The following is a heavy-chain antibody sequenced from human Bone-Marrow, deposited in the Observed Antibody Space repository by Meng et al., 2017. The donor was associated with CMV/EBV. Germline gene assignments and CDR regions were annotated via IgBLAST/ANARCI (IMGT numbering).Heavy chain of an antibody. Sequence: LSCSASGFTFSGSAMHWVRRAPGKGLGWVAVISCYGSDKYYADSVKGRFTISRDNSKNALYLQMNSLRAEDTAVYYCASSSSTQYFQHWGQGTLVTVSS. D-gene: IGHD2-2*01. J-gene: IGHJ1*01. CDR1: GFTFSGSA. V-gene: IGHV3-30-3*01. CDR3: ASSSSTQYFQH. CDR2: ISCYGSDK.